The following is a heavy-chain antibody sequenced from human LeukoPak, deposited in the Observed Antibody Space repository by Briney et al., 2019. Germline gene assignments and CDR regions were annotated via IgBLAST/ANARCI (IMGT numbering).Heavy chain of an antibody. Sequence: PGGSLRLSCAASGFTFSNYAMNWVRQAPGKGLRWVSGISGSGGSTYYADSVKGRFTISRDNSKNTLYLQMNSLRAEDTAVYYRAKESKSNYYQYYGMDVWGQGTTVTVSS. V-gene: IGHV3-23*01. CDR2: ISGSGGST. J-gene: IGHJ6*02. CDR3: AKESKSNYYQYYGMDV. CDR1: GFTFSNYA.